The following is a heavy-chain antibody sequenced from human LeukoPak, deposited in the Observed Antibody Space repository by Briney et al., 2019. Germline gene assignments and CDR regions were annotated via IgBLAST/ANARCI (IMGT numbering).Heavy chain of an antibody. CDR1: GFTFSSNA. CDR2: ISTGGGST. CDR3: AKPRDSIVGTTTPTRLATLDI. D-gene: IGHD1-26*01. J-gene: IGHJ3*02. V-gene: IGHV3-23*01. Sequence: GGSLRPSCAASGFTFSSNAMSWVRQAPGKGLEWVSAISTGGGSTYYADSVKGRFTISRDNPNNTLYLQMNNLRAEDTAVYYCAKPRDSIVGTTTPTRLATLDIWGQGTMVTVSS.